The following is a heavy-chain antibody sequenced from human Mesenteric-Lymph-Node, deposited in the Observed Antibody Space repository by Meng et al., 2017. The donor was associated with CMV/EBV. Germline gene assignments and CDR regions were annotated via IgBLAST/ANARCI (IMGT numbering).Heavy chain of an antibody. J-gene: IGHJ5*02. V-gene: IGHV3-23*01. Sequence: GGSLRLSCAASGFTFSSYAMSWVRQAPGKGLEWVSTISGSGGSTYYADYVKGGFTISRDNSKNTLYLQMSSLRAEDTAVYYGAKMDAYCSGTSCTVDPWGQGTPVTVSS. D-gene: IGHD2-2*01. CDR2: ISGSGGST. CDR3: AKMDAYCSGTSCTVDP. CDR1: GFTFSSYA.